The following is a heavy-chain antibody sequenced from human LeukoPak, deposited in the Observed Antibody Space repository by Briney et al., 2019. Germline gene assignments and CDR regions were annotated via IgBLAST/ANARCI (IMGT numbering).Heavy chain of an antibody. CDR1: GFTFSDYG. V-gene: IGHV3-33*01. J-gene: IGHJ3*02. Sequence: GGSLRLFCAASGFTFSDYGIHWVRQAPGKGLEWVAIMWFDGTTEYSADSVKGRFTISRDNSRTVYLQMNSLRAEDTAVYYCARDMHSSSWTPPNAFDIWGQGTMVTVSS. CDR2: MWFDGTTE. CDR3: ARDMHSSSWTPPNAFDI. D-gene: IGHD3-22*01.